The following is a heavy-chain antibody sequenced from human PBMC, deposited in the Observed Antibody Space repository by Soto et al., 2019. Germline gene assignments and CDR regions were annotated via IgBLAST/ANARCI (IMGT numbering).Heavy chain of an antibody. J-gene: IGHJ4*02. V-gene: IGHV3-49*03. D-gene: IGHD5-12*01. Sequence: GGSLRLSCTASGFTFGDYAMSWFRQAPGKGLEWVGFIRSKAYGGTTEYAASVKGRFTISRDDSKSIAYLQMNSLKTEDTAVYYCTRPGYSGYDQPRYWGQGTLVTVSS. CDR3: TRPGYSGYDQPRY. CDR2: IRSKAYGGTT. CDR1: GFTFGDYA.